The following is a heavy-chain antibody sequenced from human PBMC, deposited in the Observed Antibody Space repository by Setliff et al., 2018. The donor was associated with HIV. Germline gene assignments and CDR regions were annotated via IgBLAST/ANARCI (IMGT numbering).Heavy chain of an antibody. J-gene: IGHJ4*02. V-gene: IGHV4-34*01. CDR1: GGSFSDFY. D-gene: IGHD4-17*01. CDR3: ARRIYGNNPYFDY. Sequence: PSETLSLTCAVFGGSFSDFYWSWIRQPPGKGLEWIGEISYSGSTVYNPSLKSRVTMSVDASKNLVSLNLNSVTAADTAIYYCARRIYGNNPYFDYWSQGTLVTVSS. CDR2: ISYSGST.